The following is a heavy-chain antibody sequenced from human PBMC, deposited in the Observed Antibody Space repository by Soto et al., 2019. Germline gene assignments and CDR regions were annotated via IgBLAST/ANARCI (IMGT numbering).Heavy chain of an antibody. J-gene: IGHJ5*02. D-gene: IGHD3-10*01. CDR1: GFTFDDYA. V-gene: IGHV3-9*01. CDR2: ISWNSGSI. Sequence: EVQLVESGGGLVQPGRSLRLSCAASGFTFDDYAMHWVRQAPGKGLAWVSGISWNSGSIGYADSVKGRFTISRDNAKNSLYLQMNSLRAEDTALYYCAKDAFGEFRENWFDPWGQGTLVTVSS. CDR3: AKDAFGEFRENWFDP.